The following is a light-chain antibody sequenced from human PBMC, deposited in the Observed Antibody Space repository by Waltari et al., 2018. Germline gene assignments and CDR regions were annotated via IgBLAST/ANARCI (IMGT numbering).Light chain of an antibody. V-gene: IGLV1-40*01. CDR3: QSYDSSDWV. Sequence: QPVLTQPPSVSGAPGQRVTISCTGSSSNIGAGYDVHWYQQLPGTAPKPLIYGNSNRPSGVPDRFSGSKSGTSASLAITGLQAEDEADYYCQSYDSSDWVFGGGTKLTVL. J-gene: IGLJ3*02. CDR1: SSNIGAGYD. CDR2: GNS.